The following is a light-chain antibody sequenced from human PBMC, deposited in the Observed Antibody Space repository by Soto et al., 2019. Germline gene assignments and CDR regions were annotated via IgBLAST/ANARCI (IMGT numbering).Light chain of an antibody. CDR2: GAS. J-gene: IGKJ2*01. Sequence: EIVMTQSPATLSVSPGERVTLSCRASESGSDNLAWYQQKPGQAPRLLIYGASTRATTIPARFSGSGSGTEFTLTISSLQSEDFAVYYCQQSNNWPYTFGQGTKLDIK. CDR3: QQSNNWPYT. V-gene: IGKV3-15*01. CDR1: ESGSDN.